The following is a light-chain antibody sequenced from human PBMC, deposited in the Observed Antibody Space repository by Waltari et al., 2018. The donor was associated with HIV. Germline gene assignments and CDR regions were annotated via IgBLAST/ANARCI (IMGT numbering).Light chain of an antibody. J-gene: IGKJ5*01. CDR3: QQYGTSCT. CDR1: QRVSSSY. CDR2: GAS. Sequence: EIVLTQSPGTLSLSPGERATLSCRASQRVSSSYLAWYQQKPGQAPRLLIYGASSRATGIPDRFGGSGSGTDFTLTISRLEPEDFAVYYCQQYGTSCTFGQGTRLEIK. V-gene: IGKV3-20*01.